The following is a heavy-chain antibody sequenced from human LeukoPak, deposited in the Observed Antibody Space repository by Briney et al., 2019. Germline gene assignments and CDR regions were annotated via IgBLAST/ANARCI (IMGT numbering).Heavy chain of an antibody. D-gene: IGHD2-15*01. Sequence: GGSLRLSCAASGFNFSTYNVNWVRQVPGKGLDWVSYISSSSRTRYYADSVKGRFTISRDNAKDSLYLQMNSLRAEDTAVYYCVRESIGFDYWGQGTLATVSS. J-gene: IGHJ4*02. CDR3: VRESIGFDY. V-gene: IGHV3-48*04. CDR2: ISSSSRTR. CDR1: GFNFSTYN.